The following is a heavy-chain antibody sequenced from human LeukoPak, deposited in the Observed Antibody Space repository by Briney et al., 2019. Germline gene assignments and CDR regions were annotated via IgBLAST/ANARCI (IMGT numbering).Heavy chain of an antibody. D-gene: IGHD3-10*01. Sequence: SETLSLTCAVSGGSISSGGYSWSWIRQPPGKGLEWIGYTYHSGSTYYNPSLKSRVTISVDRSKNQFSLKLSSVTAADTAVYYCARVQRYGSGSYPDYWGQGTLVTVSS. V-gene: IGHV4-30-2*01. CDR2: TYHSGST. CDR1: GGSISSGGYS. CDR3: ARVQRYGSGSYPDY. J-gene: IGHJ4*02.